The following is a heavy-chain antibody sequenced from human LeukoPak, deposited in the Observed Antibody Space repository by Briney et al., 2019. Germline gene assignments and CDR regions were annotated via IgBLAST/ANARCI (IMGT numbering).Heavy chain of an antibody. D-gene: IGHD3-3*01. CDR2: VTGSGGTT. Sequence: GGSLRLSCAASGFTFSSYAMSWVRQAPGKGLEWVSAVTGSGGTTYYADSVKGRFTISRDNSKYTLYLQINSLRAEDTAVYYCAKDGDFWSGYLDYWGQGTLVTVSS. CDR1: GFTFSSYA. CDR3: AKDGDFWSGYLDY. V-gene: IGHV3-23*01. J-gene: IGHJ4*02.